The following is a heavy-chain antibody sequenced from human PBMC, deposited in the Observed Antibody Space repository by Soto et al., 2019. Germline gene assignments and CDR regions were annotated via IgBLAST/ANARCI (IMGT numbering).Heavy chain of an antibody. CDR3: ARYCTNGVCHNWFDP. Sequence: PSETLSLTCAVYGGSFSGYYWSWIRQPPGKGLEWIGEINHSGNTNYNPSLKSRVTISVDTSKNQFSLKLSSVTAADTAVYYCARYCTNGVCHNWFDPWGQGTLVTVS. V-gene: IGHV4-34*01. CDR1: GGSFSGYY. CDR2: INHSGNT. J-gene: IGHJ5*02. D-gene: IGHD2-8*01.